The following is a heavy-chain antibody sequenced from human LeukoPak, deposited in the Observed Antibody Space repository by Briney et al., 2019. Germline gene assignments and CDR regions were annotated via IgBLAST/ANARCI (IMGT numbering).Heavy chain of an antibody. D-gene: IGHD3-9*01. J-gene: IGHJ6*02. CDR3: AKAVGDFDWLLLSTYYYYYDMDV. CDR2: IRGGDGSS. Sequence: GGSLRLSCAASGFTFSSYAMSWVRQAPGKGLEWVSAIRGGDGSSYYTDSVKGRFTISRDNSKNTLYLQMNSLRAEDAAIYYCAKAVGDFDWLLLSTYYYYYDMDVWGQGTTVTVSS. CDR1: GFTFSSYA. V-gene: IGHV3-23*01.